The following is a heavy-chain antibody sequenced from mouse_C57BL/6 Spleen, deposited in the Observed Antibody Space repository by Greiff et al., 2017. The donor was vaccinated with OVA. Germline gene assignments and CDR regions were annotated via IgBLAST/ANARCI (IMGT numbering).Heavy chain of an antibody. Sequence: QVQLKQPGAELVKPGASVKVSCKASGYTFTSYWMHWVKQRPGQGLEWIGRIHPSDSDTNYNQKFKGKATLTVDKSSSTAYMQLSSLTSEDSAVYYCAIFPIYYDYEDAMDYWGQGTSVTVSS. V-gene: IGHV1-74*01. J-gene: IGHJ4*01. CDR1: GYTFTSYW. CDR2: IHPSDSDT. CDR3: AIFPIYYDYEDAMDY. D-gene: IGHD2-4*01.